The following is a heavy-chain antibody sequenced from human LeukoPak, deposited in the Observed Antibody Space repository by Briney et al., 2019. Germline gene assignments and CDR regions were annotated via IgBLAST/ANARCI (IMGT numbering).Heavy chain of an antibody. Sequence: WGWIRXPRGKGLXWIWYIYSSRSTNYTPSLKSRVTISVDTSKNQFSLKLSSVTAADTAVYYCAREDGSSWSSFDYWGQGTLVTVSS. CDR3: AREDGSSWSSFDY. CDR2: IYSSRST. V-gene: IGHV4-59*01. D-gene: IGHD6-13*01. J-gene: IGHJ4*02.